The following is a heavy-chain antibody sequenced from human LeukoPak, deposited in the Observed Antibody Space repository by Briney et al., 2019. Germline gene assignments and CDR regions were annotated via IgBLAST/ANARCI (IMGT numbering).Heavy chain of an antibody. CDR3: AREGPAATRKTYGMDV. CDR2: INSDGSST. CDR1: GFTFSSCW. D-gene: IGHD2-2*01. Sequence: GGSLRLSCAASGFTFSSCWMHWVRHAPGKGLVWVSRINSDGSSTSYADSVKGRFTISRDNAKNTLYLQMNSLRAEDTAVYYCAREGPAATRKTYGMDVWGKGTTVTVSS. J-gene: IGHJ6*04. V-gene: IGHV3-74*01.